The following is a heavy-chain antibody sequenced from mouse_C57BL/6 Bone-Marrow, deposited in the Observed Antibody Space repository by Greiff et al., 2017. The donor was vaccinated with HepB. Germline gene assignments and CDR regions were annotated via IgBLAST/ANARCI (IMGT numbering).Heavy chain of an antibody. V-gene: IGHV5-4*03. CDR2: ISDGGSYT. D-gene: IGHD1-1*01. J-gene: IGHJ4*01. CDR3: ARGYYYGSSYEAMDY. CDR1: GFTFSSYA. Sequence: EVMLVESGGGLVKPGGSLKLSCAASGFTFSSYAMSWVRQTPEKRLEWVATISDGGSYTYYPDNVKGRFTISRDNAKNNRDLQLSHLKSEDTAMYYCARGYYYGSSYEAMDYWGQGTSVTVSS.